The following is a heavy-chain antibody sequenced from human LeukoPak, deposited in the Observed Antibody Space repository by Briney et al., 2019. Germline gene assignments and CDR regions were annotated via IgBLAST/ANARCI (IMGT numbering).Heavy chain of an antibody. D-gene: IGHD4-17*01. Sequence: PSETLSLTCAVSGGSFSGYYWTWIRRPPGKGLEWIGEINHSGSANYNPSLKSRVTISLDTSKNQFSLKLSSMTAADTAVYYCARGQGTVTTHWGQGTLVTVSS. CDR3: ARGQGTVTTH. CDR1: GGSFSGYY. J-gene: IGHJ4*02. V-gene: IGHV4-34*01. CDR2: INHSGSA.